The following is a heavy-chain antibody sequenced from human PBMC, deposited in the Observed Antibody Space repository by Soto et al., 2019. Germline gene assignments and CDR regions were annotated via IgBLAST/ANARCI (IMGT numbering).Heavy chain of an antibody. V-gene: IGHV3-73*01. Sequence: PGGFLRLSCAASGFTFSGSAMHWVRQASGKGLEWVGRMRSKANSYATAYAASVKGRFTISRDDSKNTAYLQMNSLKTKDTAVYYCTGKYYDILNGPYDAFDIWGQGTMVTVSS. D-gene: IGHD3-9*01. CDR3: TGKYYDILNGPYDAFDI. J-gene: IGHJ3*02. CDR2: MRSKANSYAT. CDR1: GFTFSGSA.